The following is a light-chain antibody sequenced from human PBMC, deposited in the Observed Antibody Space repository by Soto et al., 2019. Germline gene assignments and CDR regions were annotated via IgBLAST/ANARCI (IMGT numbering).Light chain of an antibody. CDR3: QSYDSSLSVYV. CDR2: GNT. V-gene: IGLV1-40*01. Sequence: QSVLTQPPSVSGAPGQRVTISCTGSSSNIVAGYDVHWYQQLPGTAPKLLIYGNTNRPSGVPDRFSGSRSGTSASLAITGLQDEDEADYYCQSYDSSLSVYVFGAGTKVTVL. J-gene: IGLJ1*01. CDR1: SSNIVAGYD.